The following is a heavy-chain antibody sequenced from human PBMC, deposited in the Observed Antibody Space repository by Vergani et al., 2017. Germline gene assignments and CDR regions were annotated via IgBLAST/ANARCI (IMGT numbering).Heavy chain of an antibody. CDR1: GFTFDDYA. Sequence: EVQLVESGGGLVQPGRSLRLSCAASGFTFDDYAMHWVRQAPGKGLEWVSGISWNSGSIGYADSVKGRFTISRDNAKNSLYLQRNSLRAEDTALYYCAKAPYYDFWSGYYTGPFDYWGQGTLVTVSS. CDR2: ISWNSGSI. D-gene: IGHD3-3*01. CDR3: AKAPYYDFWSGYYTGPFDY. J-gene: IGHJ4*02. V-gene: IGHV3-9*01.